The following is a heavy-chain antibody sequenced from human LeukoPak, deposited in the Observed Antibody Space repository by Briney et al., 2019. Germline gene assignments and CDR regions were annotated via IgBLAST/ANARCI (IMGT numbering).Heavy chain of an antibody. D-gene: IGHD2-2*01. CDR1: GFTFSSYG. CDR2: ISYDGSNK. V-gene: IGHV3-30*18. J-gene: IGHJ4*02. Sequence: PGGSLRLSCAASGFTFSSYGMHWVRQAPGKGLEWVAVISYDGSNKYYAGSVKGRFTISRDNSKNTPYLQMNSLRAEDTAVYYCAKGRLGYCSSTSCYGPDYWGQGTLVTVSS. CDR3: AKGRLGYCSSTSCYGPDY.